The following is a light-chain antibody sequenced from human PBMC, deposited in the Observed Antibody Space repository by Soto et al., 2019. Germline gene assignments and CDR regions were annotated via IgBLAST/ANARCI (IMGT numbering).Light chain of an antibody. Sequence: IQMTQSPSSLSASVGDRFTITCQASQDVSNYLNWYQQKLGKAPELLIYDASNLETGVPSRLSGSGSGTYFSFTISSMQPEDFATYYCQQYSTLITFGQGTRLEIK. V-gene: IGKV1-33*01. J-gene: IGKJ5*01. CDR2: DAS. CDR3: QQYSTLIT. CDR1: QDVSNY.